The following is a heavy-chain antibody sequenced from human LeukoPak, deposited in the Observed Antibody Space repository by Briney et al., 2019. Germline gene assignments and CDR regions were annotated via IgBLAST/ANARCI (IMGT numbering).Heavy chain of an antibody. CDR2: IYYSGNT. CDR3: ARRWVRGVIGNSFDP. Sequence: PSETLSLTCTVYGGSISNYYWGWIRQPPGMGLGWIGSIYYSGNTYYNPSLKSRVTISPDTSKNQFSLNLNSVTAADTAVYYCARRWVRGVIGNSFDPWGQGTLVTVSS. J-gene: IGHJ5*02. CDR1: GGSISNYY. V-gene: IGHV4-39*01. D-gene: IGHD3-10*01.